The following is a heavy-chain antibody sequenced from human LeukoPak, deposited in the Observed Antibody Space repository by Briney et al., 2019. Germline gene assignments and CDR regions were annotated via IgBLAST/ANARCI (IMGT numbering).Heavy chain of an antibody. CDR2: INHSGST. V-gene: IGHV4-34*01. D-gene: IGHD5-18*01. Sequence: PSETLSLTSAVYGGSFSGYYWSWIRQPPGKGLEWIGEINHSGSTNYNPSLKSRVTISVDTSKNQFSLKLGSVTAADTAVYYCARSPRGYRYGYYPYWGQGTLVTVSS. CDR1: GGSFSGYY. J-gene: IGHJ4*02. CDR3: ARSPRGYRYGYYPY.